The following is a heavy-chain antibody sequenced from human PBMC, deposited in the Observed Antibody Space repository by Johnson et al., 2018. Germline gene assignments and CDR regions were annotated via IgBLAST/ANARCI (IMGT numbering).Heavy chain of an antibody. CDR1: GFTFSSYA. CDR3: ARYCSSTSCYAFDI. V-gene: IGHV3-64*01. J-gene: IGHJ3*02. D-gene: IGHD2-2*01. CDR2: ISSNGGST. Sequence: VQLVESGGGLVQPGGSLRLSCAASGFTFSSYAMHWVRQAPGTGLEYVSAISSNGGSTYYANSVKGRFTISRDNSKNPLYLQMGSLRAEDMAVYYCARYCSSTSCYAFDIWGQGTMVTVSS.